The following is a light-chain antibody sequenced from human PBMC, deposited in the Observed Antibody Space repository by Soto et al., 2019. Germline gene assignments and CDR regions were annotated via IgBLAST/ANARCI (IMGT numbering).Light chain of an antibody. CDR2: GAS. CDR1: QGIGSY. J-gene: IGKJ4*01. Sequence: DLPLTQSPSFLSASVGDRVTITCRASQGIGSYLGWYQQTPGKAPKLLIYGASTLHSGVPSRFSGSGSGTEFTLTVSSLQPEDVATYYCQQLNTYPAFGGGTKVE. V-gene: IGKV1-9*01. CDR3: QQLNTYPA.